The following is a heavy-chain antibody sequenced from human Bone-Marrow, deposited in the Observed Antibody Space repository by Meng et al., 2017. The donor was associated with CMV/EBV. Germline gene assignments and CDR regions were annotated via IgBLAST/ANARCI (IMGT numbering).Heavy chain of an antibody. J-gene: IGHJ6*02. V-gene: IGHV3-21*06. CDR3: ARGPTYSDFWRGDPPHYGVDV. CDR1: GFTFSSYS. Sequence: GESLKISCAASGFTFSSYSMNWVRQAPGKGLEWVSSISSSSSYIYYADSVKGRFTISRDNSKDTLFVQMNSLRAEDRAVYYCARGPTYSDFWRGDPPHYGVDVWGQGTTVTVSS. CDR2: ISSSSSYI. D-gene: IGHD3-3*01.